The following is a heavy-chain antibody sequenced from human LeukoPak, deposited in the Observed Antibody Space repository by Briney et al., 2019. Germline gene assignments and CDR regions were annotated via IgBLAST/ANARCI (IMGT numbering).Heavy chain of an antibody. CDR2: INWNGGST. V-gene: IGHV3-9*01. CDR3: ASAVAAYYFDY. D-gene: IGHD6-19*01. CDR1: EFSFDESA. Sequence: GRSLRLSCAASEFSFDESAMHWVRQLPGKGLEWVAGINWNGGSTDYADSVKGRFTISRDNAKNSLYLQMNSLRAEDTAVYYCASAVAAYYFDYWGQGTLVTVSS. J-gene: IGHJ4*02.